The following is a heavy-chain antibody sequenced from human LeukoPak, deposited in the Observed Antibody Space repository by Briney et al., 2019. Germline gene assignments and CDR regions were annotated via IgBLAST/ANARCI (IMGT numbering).Heavy chain of an antibody. Sequence: SGGSLRLSCAASGFTFDDYAMHWVRQAPGKGLEWVSAISGSGGSTYYADSVKGRFTISRDNSKNTLYLQMNSLRAEDTAVYYCAQSAAGYCSSTSCYAYYYYMDVWGKGTTVTVSS. CDR2: ISGSGGST. V-gene: IGHV3-23*01. D-gene: IGHD2-2*01. J-gene: IGHJ6*03. CDR3: AQSAAGYCSSTSCYAYYYYMDV. CDR1: GFTFDDYA.